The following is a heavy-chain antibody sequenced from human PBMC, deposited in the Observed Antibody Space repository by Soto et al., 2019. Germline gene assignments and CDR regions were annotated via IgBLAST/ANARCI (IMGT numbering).Heavy chain of an antibody. CDR2: ISGTSDSI. J-gene: IGHJ4*02. D-gene: IGHD6-13*01. V-gene: IGHV3-11*06. CDR3: ARVAVLAAAGTTDY. Sequence: GGSLRLSCAATGFTFSDYYMSWIRQVPGKGLEWVAYISGTSDSIPYADSVKGRFTISRDNAKNSLYLQMNSLRAEDTAVCYCARVAVLAAAGTTDYWGQGPLVPVSS. CDR1: GFTFSDYY.